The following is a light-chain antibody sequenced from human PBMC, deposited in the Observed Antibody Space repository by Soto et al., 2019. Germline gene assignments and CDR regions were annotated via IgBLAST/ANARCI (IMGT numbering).Light chain of an antibody. J-gene: IGKJ1*01. CDR1: QSISSY. V-gene: IGKV1-39*01. CDR2: AAS. Sequence: DIQITHSPSSLSASVVDRVTITFLASQSISSYLNWYQQKPGKAPKLLIYAASSLQSGVPSRFSGSGSGTDFTLTISSLQLEDFATYYCQKTNTIRWKFGQGTKVDIK. CDR3: QKTNTIRWK.